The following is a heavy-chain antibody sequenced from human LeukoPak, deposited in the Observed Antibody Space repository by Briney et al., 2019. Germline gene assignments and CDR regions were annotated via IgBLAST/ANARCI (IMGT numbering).Heavy chain of an antibody. J-gene: IGHJ4*02. V-gene: IGHV3-33*01. CDR3: ARDRGCYNFPYYFDY. CDR1: GLTFSSYG. Sequence: GGSLRLSCAASGLTFSSYGVHWVRQAPGKGLEWVAVIWYDGSNKYYADSVKGRFTISRDNSKNTLYLQMNSLRAEDTAVYYCARDRGCYNFPYYFDYWGQGTLVAVSS. CDR2: IWYDGSNK. D-gene: IGHD5-24*01.